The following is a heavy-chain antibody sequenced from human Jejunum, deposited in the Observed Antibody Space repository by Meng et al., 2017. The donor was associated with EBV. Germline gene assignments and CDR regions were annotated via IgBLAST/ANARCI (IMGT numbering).Heavy chain of an antibody. CDR1: GLTFSGYT. Sequence: ELQLVESGGXLVNFGGSLRLSGAASGLTFSGYTINWVRQAPGRGLEWVSSISAGGDYTYYADSVQGRFTISRDKAGNSMYLLMNSLTADDTALYYCTRGLLRCNNVRCHRGWFDPWGQGTLVTVSS. J-gene: IGHJ5*02. CDR3: TRGLLRCNNVRCHRGWFDP. V-gene: IGHV3-21*02. CDR2: ISAGGDYT. D-gene: IGHD2-8*01.